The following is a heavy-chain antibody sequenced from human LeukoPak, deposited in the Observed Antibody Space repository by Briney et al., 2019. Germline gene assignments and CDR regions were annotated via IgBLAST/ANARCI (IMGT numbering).Heavy chain of an antibody. CDR2: INTDGSST. J-gene: IGHJ5*02. D-gene: IGHD1-26*01. Sequence: GGSLRLSCAASGFIHWVRQAPGKGLVWVSHINTDGSSTSYADSVKGRFTISRDNAKNTAYSQMNSLRAEDTAVYYCAGGGSYYLRPWGQGTLVTVSS. CDR3: AGGGSYYLRP. CDR1: GF. V-gene: IGHV3-74*01.